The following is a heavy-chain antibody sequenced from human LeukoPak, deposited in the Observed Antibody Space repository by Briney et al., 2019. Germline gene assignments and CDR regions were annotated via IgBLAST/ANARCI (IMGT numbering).Heavy chain of an antibody. J-gene: IGHJ4*02. CDR1: GGSITSSNYY. V-gene: IGHV4-39*07. CDR2: VYYSGNT. Sequence: SETLSLTCTVSGGSITSSNYYWGWIRQPPEKGLEWIGNVYYSGNTYYNRSLKSRVAISVDTSKNQFSLKLSSVTAADTAVYYCAREADSSLDYWGQGTLVTVSS. D-gene: IGHD3-22*01. CDR3: AREADSSLDY.